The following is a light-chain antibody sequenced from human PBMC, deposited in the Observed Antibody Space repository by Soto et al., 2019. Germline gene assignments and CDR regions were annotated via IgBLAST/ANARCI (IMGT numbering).Light chain of an antibody. CDR1: QSIISRY. CDR3: QQYGSSPRT. Sequence: EIGLSHSPDTVSLSTAERATLSCRAIQSIISRYLAWYQHKPGQAPSLLIYGVSNRATGVPERFSGSGSGTDFTLTISRLEPEDFAVYFCQQYGSSPRTFGQGTKVDIK. CDR2: GVS. J-gene: IGKJ1*01. V-gene: IGKV3-20*01.